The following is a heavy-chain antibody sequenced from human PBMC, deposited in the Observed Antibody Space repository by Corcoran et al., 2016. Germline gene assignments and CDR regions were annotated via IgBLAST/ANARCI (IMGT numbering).Heavy chain of an antibody. J-gene: IGHJ2*01. CDR2: INPSGGST. Sequence: QVQLVQSGAEVKKPGASVKVSCKASGYTFTSYYMHWVRQAPVQGLEWMGIINPSGGSTSYAQKFQGRVTMTRDTSTSTVYMELSSLRSEDTAVYYWARDGGDYGGHWYFDLWGRGTLVTVSS. CDR3: ARDGGDYGGHWYFDL. V-gene: IGHV1-46*01. CDR1: GYTFTSYY. D-gene: IGHD2-21*02.